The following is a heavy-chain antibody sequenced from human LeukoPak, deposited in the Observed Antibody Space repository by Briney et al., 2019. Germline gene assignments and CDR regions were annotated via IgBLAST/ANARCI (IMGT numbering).Heavy chain of an antibody. J-gene: IGHJ3*02. CDR1: GFTFSSYS. CDR3: AKDPNGDYVGAFDM. D-gene: IGHD4-17*01. CDR2: IGGTSTYI. Sequence: PGGSLRLSCEASGFTFSSYSLNWVRQAPGKGLEWISSIGGTSTYIYYADSVRGRFTVSRDNSKSSLYLQMNGLRAEDTALYYCAKDPNGDYVGAFDMWGQGTMVTVSS. V-gene: IGHV3-21*04.